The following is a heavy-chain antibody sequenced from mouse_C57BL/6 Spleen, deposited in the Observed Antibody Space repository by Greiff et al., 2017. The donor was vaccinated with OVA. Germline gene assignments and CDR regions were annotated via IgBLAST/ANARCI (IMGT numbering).Heavy chain of an antibody. J-gene: IGHJ1*03. V-gene: IGHV1-55*01. Sequence: QVQLKQPGAELVKPGASVKMSCKASGYTFTSYWITWVKQRPGQGLEWIGDIYPGSGSTNYNEKFKSKATLTVDTSSSTAYMQLSSLTSEDSAVYYCARSDYDGWYFDVWGTGTTVTVSS. CDR1: GYTFTSYW. D-gene: IGHD2-4*01. CDR3: ARSDYDGWYFDV. CDR2: IYPGSGST.